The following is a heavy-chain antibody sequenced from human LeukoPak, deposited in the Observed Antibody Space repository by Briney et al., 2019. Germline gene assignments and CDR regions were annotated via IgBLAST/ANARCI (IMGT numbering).Heavy chain of an antibody. D-gene: IGHD6-6*01. CDR2: IYYSEST. J-gene: IGHJ4*02. Sequence: KPSETLSLTCTVSGGSISSYYWSWIRQPPGKGLEWIGYIYYSESTNYNPSLKSRVTISVDTSKNQFSLKLSSVTAADTAVYYCATSREGIAARLDYWGQGTLVTVSS. CDR1: GGSISSYY. V-gene: IGHV4-59*01. CDR3: ATSREGIAARLDY.